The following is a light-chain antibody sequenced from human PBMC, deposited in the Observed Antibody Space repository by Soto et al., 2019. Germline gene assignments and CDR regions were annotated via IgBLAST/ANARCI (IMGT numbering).Light chain of an antibody. Sequence: DIQMTQSPSSVPTSVAHRLNITCLASQGISNYLAWYQQKPGKVPKLLIYAASTLQSGVPSRFSGSGSGTEFTLTISSLQPEDVATYYCQKYNGAPETFGQGTKVDIK. CDR3: QKYNGAPET. V-gene: IGKV1-27*01. J-gene: IGKJ1*01. CDR1: QGISNY. CDR2: AAS.